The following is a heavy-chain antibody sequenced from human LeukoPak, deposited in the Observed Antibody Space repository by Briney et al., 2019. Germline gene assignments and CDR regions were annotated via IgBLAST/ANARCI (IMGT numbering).Heavy chain of an antibody. CDR1: GGTFSIFA. CDR3: VRKLGHCSSTSCYGVNWFDP. D-gene: IGHD2-2*03. CDR2: ITSIFGTA. V-gene: IGHV1-69*13. J-gene: IGHJ5*02. Sequence: ASVTVSFKASGGTFSIFAINWVRQAPAQGIEWMGGITSIFGTANYAHKFQGRGTITADESTSTAYMELSSLRSENTAVYYCVRKLGHCSSTSCYGVNWFDPWGKGTRVTVSS.